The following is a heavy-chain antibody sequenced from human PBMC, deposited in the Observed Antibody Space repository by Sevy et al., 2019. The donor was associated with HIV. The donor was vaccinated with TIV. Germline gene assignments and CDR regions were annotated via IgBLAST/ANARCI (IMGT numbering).Heavy chain of an antibody. V-gene: IGHV4-38-2*02. J-gene: IGHJ4*02. CDR2: IYHSGST. Sequence: GSLRLSCAVSGYSISSGYYWGWIWQPPGKGLEWIGSIYHSGSTYYNPSLKSRVTISVDTSKNQFSLKLSSVTAADTAVYYCAREGYYYGSGSYYYFDYWGQGTLVTVSS. CDR3: AREGYYYGSGSYYYFDY. CDR1: GYSISSGYY. D-gene: IGHD3-10*01.